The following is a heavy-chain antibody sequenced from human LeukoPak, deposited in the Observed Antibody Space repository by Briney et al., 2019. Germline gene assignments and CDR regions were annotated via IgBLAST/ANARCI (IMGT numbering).Heavy chain of an antibody. CDR3: ARRAGYSYNHYYYYYYMDV. V-gene: IGHV4-59*12. CDR1: GGSISGYY. J-gene: IGHJ6*03. CDR2: IYYSGTT. Sequence: SETLSLTCTVSGGSISGYYWSWIRQPPGEGLEWIGYIYYSGTTDYNPSLKSRVTISVDTSKNQFSLKLSSVTAADTAVYYCARRAGYSYNHYYYYYYMDVWGKGTTVTISS. D-gene: IGHD5-18*01.